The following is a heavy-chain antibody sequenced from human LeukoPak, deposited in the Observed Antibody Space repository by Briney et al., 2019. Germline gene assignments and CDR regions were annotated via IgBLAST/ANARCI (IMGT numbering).Heavy chain of an antibody. V-gene: IGHV3-74*01. D-gene: IGHD3-10*01. CDR3: ATDRVGQGFGDY. J-gene: IGHJ4*02. CDR2: IQREGSAA. CDR1: GFTFSTYW. Sequence: SGGSQSLFCAASGFTFSTYWMHCVREARGKGLVCLSRIQREGSAASYADRVKGRFTISRDNAKNTLYLEMSSLRVEDTAVYYCATDRVGQGFGDYWGQGTLVTVSS.